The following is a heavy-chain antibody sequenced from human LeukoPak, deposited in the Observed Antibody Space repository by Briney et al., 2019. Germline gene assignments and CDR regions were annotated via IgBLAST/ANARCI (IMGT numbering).Heavy chain of an antibody. CDR1: GFTFSSHA. J-gene: IGHJ4*02. Sequence: GGSLRLSCAASGFTFSSHAMSWVRQAPGKGLEWVSYITTSGDTIYYADSVKGRFTISRDNAKNSLYLQMNSLRAEDTAVYYCARGGWSFWGQGTLVTVSS. V-gene: IGHV3-48*03. CDR2: ITTSGDTI. D-gene: IGHD6-19*01. CDR3: ARGGWSF.